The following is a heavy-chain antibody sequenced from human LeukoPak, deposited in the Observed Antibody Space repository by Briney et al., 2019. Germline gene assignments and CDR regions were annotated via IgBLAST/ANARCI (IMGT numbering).Heavy chain of an antibody. J-gene: IGHJ4*02. Sequence: GASVKVSCKASGGTFSSYAISWVRQAPGQGLEWMGGIIPIYGTANYAQKFQGRVTITADKSTSTAYMELSSLRSEDTAVYCCARDEDGYDYFYWGQGTLVTVSS. CDR2: IIPIYGTA. D-gene: IGHD5-12*01. CDR3: ARDEDGYDYFY. CDR1: GGTFSSYA. V-gene: IGHV1-69*06.